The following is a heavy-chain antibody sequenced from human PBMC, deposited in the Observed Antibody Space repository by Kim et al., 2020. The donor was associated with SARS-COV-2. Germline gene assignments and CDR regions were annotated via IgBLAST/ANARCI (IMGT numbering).Heavy chain of an antibody. Sequence: SGPTLVNPTQTLTLTCTFSGFSLSTSGVGVGWIRQPPGKALEWLALIYWDDDKRYSPSLKSRLTITKDTSKNQVVLTMTNMDPVDTATYYCAHSYTPSRSWDRGWLVGGFDYWGQGTLVTVSS. D-gene: IGHD6-19*01. CDR1: GFSLSTSGVG. J-gene: IGHJ4*02. V-gene: IGHV2-5*02. CDR2: IYWDDDK. CDR3: AHSYTPSRSWDRGWLVGGFDY.